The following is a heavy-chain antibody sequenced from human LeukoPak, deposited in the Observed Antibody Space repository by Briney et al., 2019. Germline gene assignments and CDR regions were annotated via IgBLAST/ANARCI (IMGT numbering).Heavy chain of an antibody. V-gene: IGHV3-30*04. CDR3: ARGIDRITMVRGPRPHRGSWFDP. CDR1: EFTFSSYT. J-gene: IGHJ5*02. Sequence: GGSLRLSCAASEFTFSSYTMHWVRQAPGKGLEGVAVISYDGSNKYYADSVKGRFTISRDNSKNTLYLQMNSLRAGDTAVYYCARGIDRITMVRGPRPHRGSWFDPWGQGTLVTVSS. CDR2: ISYDGSNK. D-gene: IGHD3-10*01.